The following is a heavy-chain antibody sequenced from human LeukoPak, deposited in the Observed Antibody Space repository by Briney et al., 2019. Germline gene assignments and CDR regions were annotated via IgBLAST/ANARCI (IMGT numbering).Heavy chain of an antibody. CDR2: ISWNSGSI. J-gene: IGHJ4*02. D-gene: IGHD4-17*01. CDR1: GFTFDDYA. CDR3: AKGGLYGDYKDYFDY. Sequence: PGRSLRLSCAASGFTFDDYAMHWVRQAPGKGLEWVSGISWNSGSIGYADSVKGRFTISRDNAKNSLYLQMNSLRAEDTALYYCAKGGLYGDYKDYFDYWGQGTLVTVSS. V-gene: IGHV3-9*01.